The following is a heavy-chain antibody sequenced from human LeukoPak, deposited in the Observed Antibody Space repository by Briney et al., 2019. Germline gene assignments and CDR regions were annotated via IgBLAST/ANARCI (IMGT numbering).Heavy chain of an antibody. V-gene: IGHV3-7*01. CDR2: IKEDGSDK. CDR1: GFSFNEYW. CDR3: ARDSRPRGGSCFDN. J-gene: IGHJ4*02. D-gene: IGHD2-15*01. Sequence: GGSLGLSCAASGFSFNEYWMSWVRQAPGKGPEWVANIKEDGSDKYYIDSVKGRFTISRDDGTNSVFLEMNSLRPEDTGLYYCARDSRPRGGSCFDNWGQGTLVTVSS.